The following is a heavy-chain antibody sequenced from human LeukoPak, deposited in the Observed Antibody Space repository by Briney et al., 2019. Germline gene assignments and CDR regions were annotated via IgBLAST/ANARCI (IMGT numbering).Heavy chain of an antibody. CDR2: ISYDGNNK. D-gene: IGHD1-26*01. CDR1: GFTFSSFA. Sequence: PGGSLRLSCVASGFTFSSFAMHWVRQAPGKGLEWLAVISYDGNNKYYADSVKGRFTISRDDSKNTLFLQMNSLRVEDTAVYYCTKDRLYSGTYGAPEYWGQGTLVTVSS. J-gene: IGHJ4*02. V-gene: IGHV3-30-3*01. CDR3: TKDRLYSGTYGAPEY.